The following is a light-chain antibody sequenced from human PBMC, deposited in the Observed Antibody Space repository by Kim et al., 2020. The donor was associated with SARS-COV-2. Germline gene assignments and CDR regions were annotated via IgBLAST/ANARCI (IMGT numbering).Light chain of an antibody. V-gene: IGKV1-27*01. CDR3: QKYDRVPLT. CDR1: QDIHNY. CDR2: GAS. J-gene: IGKJ2*01. Sequence: IQMTQSPSSLSASIGDRVTISCRTSQDIHNYVAWYQHRPGKVPTVLIYGASTLYSGVSSRFSGSGSGTDFSLTIDNLQPEDVAIYYCQKYDRVPLTFGGGTKLEI.